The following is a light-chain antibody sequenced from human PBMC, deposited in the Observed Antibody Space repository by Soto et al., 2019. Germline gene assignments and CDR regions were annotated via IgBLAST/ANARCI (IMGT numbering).Light chain of an antibody. CDR1: QSISSY. J-gene: IGKJ1*01. V-gene: IGKV1-39*01. CDR3: QQSYSTPWT. Sequence: IQMSQSPSSMSASVGDSFTITCRASQSISSYLNWYQQKPGKAPKLLIYAASSLQSGVPSRFSGSGSGTDFTLTISSLQPEDFATYYCQQSYSTPWTFGQGTKVDIK. CDR2: AAS.